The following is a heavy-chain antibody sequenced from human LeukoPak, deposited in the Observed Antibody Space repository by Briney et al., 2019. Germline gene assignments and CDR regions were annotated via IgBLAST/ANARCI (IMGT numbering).Heavy chain of an antibody. CDR1: GFTFSSYA. J-gene: IGHJ5*02. CDR2: ISYDGSNK. Sequence: GGSLRLSCAASGFTFSSYAMHWVRQAPVKGLEWVAVISYDGSNKYYADSVKGRFTISRDNSKNTLYLQMNSLRAEDTAVYYCARGPGRTTTVTAPWGQGTLVTVSS. D-gene: IGHD4-17*01. CDR3: ARGPGRTTTVTAP. V-gene: IGHV3-30-3*01.